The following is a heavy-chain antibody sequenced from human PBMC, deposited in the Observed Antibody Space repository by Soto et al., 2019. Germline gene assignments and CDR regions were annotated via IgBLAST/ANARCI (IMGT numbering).Heavy chain of an antibody. CDR1: GFTFSSYA. V-gene: IGHV3-23*01. Sequence: TGGSLRLSCAASGFTFSSYAMSWVRQAPGKGLEWVSAISGSGGSTYYADSVKGRFTISRDNSKNTLYLQMNSLRAEDTAVYYCAKARDVDRWEYYYYGMDVWGQGTTVTVS. CDR2: ISGSGGST. CDR3: AKARDVDRWEYYYYGMDV. D-gene: IGHD5-12*01. J-gene: IGHJ6*02.